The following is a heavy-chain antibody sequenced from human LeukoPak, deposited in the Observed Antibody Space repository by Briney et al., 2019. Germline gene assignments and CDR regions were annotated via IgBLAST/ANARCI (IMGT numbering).Heavy chain of an antibody. J-gene: IGHJ3*02. CDR2: IYHSGST. D-gene: IGHD2-2*01. Sequence: SETLSLTCTVSGGSISSGGYYWSWIRQPPGKGLEWIGYIYHSGSTYYNPSLKSRVTISVDTSKNQFSLKLSSVTAADTAVYYCARQGQYCSSTSCPPRDAFDIWGQGTMVTVSS. CDR1: GGSISSGGYY. V-gene: IGHV4-30-2*01. CDR3: ARQGQYCSSTSCPPRDAFDI.